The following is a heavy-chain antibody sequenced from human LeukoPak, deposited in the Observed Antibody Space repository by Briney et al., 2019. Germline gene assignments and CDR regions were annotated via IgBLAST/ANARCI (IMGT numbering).Heavy chain of an antibody. CDR1: GFTLSSYG. J-gene: IGHJ4*02. CDR2: ISYDGSNK. CDR3: AKDRAVVVVIASHDY. V-gene: IGHV3-30*18. Sequence: PGRSLRLSCAASGFTLSSYGMHWVRQAPGEGLEWVAVISYDGSNKYYADSVKGRFTISRDNSKNTLYLQMNSLRAEDTAVYYCAKDRAVVVVIASHDYWGQGTLVTVSS. D-gene: IGHD2-21*01.